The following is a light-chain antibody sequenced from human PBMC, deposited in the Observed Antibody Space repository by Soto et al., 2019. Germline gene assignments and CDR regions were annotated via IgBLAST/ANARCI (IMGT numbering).Light chain of an antibody. V-gene: IGLV6-57*01. CDR2: EDN. CDR1: SGSIASNY. J-gene: IGLJ3*02. Sequence: NFMLTQPHSVSESPGKTVIISCTRSSGSIASNYVQWYQQRPGSSPTTVIYEDNQRHSGVPDRFSASIDSSSNSASLTISGLETEDEADYFCQSYDATNQVFGGGTKLTVL. CDR3: QSYDATNQV.